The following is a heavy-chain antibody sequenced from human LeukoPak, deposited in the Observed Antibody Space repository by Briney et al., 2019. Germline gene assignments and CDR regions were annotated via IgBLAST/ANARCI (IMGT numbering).Heavy chain of an antibody. CDR3: ARDRYFGQLAYYMDV. CDR2: IIPIFGTA. CDR1: GGTFSSYA. J-gene: IGHJ6*03. V-gene: IGHV1-69*06. Sequence: GASVKVSCKASGGTFSSYAISWVRQAPGQGLEWMGGIIPIFGTANYAQKFQGRVTITADKSTSTAYMELSRLRSDDTAVYYCARDRYFGQLAYYMDVWGKGTTVTVSS. D-gene: IGHD3-16*02.